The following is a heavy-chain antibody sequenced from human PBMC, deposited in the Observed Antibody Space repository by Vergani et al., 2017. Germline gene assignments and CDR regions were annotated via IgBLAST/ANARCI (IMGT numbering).Heavy chain of an antibody. CDR3: ARCVAELRGEYYYYYMDV. J-gene: IGHJ6*03. V-gene: IGHV1-2*02. D-gene: IGHD1-7*01. Sequence: QVQLVQSGAEVKKPGASVKVSCKASGYTFTGYYMHWVRQAPGQGLEWMGWINPNSGGTNYAQKFQGRVTMTRDTSISTAYMELSRLRSDDTAVYYCARCVAELRGEYYYYYMDVWGKGTTVTVSS. CDR2: INPNSGGT. CDR1: GYTFTGYY.